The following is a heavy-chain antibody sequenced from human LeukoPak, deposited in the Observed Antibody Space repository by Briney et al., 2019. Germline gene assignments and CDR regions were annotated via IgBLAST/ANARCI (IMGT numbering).Heavy chain of an antibody. CDR3: ARDVGGGAY. CDR2: ISSSSSYI. D-gene: IGHD3-10*01. Sequence: GGSLRLSCAASGFTLSSYAMSWVRQTPGKGLEWVSSISSSSSYIYYADSVKGRFTISRDNAKNSLYLQMNSLRAEDTAVYYCARDVGGGAYWGQGTLVTVSS. V-gene: IGHV3-21*01. J-gene: IGHJ4*02. CDR1: GFTLSSYA.